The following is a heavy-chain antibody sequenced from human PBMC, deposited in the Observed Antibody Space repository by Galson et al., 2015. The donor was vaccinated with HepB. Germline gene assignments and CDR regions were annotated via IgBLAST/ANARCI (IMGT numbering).Heavy chain of an antibody. J-gene: IGHJ3*02. D-gene: IGHD3-22*01. CDR3: ARRDSSGYYCEAFDI. Sequence: ALRLSCAASGFTFSSYWMSWVRQAPGKGLEWVSAISGRGGSTYYADSVKGRFTISRDNSKNTLYLQMNSLRAEDTAVYYCARRDSSGYYCEAFDIWGQGTMVTVSS. CDR2: ISGRGGST. CDR1: GFTFSSYW. V-gene: IGHV3-23*01.